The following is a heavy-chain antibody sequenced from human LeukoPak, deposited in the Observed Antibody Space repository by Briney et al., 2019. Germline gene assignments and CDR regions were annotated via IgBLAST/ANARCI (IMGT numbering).Heavy chain of an antibody. CDR1: GFTFSSYS. J-gene: IGHJ4*02. V-gene: IGHV3-21*01. CDR3: ASTQTLESHFDY. CDR2: ISSSSSYI. Sequence: NPGGSLRLSCAASGFTFSSYSMNWVRQAPGKGLEWVSSISSSSSYIYYADSVKGRFTISRDNAKNSLYLQMNSLRAEDTAVYYCASTQTLESHFDYWGQGTLVTVSS. D-gene: IGHD2/OR15-2a*01.